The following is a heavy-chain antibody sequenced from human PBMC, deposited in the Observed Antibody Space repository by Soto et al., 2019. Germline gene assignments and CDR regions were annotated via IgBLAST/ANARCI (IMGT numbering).Heavy chain of an antibody. D-gene: IGHD3-10*01. CDR1: GFTFSRYS. CDR2: ISSGSTTI. Sequence: XGSLRLSCAASGFTFSRYSMNWVRPAPGRGLEWVSYISSGSTTIYYADSVKGRFTISRDNAKNSLYLQMNSLRDEDTAVYYCATWFDKDNWNYYYYGMDVWGQGTTVTVSS. CDR3: ATWFDKDNWNYYYYGMDV. V-gene: IGHV3-48*02. J-gene: IGHJ6*02.